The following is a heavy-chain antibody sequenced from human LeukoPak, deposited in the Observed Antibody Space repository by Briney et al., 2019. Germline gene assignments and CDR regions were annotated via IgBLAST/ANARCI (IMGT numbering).Heavy chain of an antibody. J-gene: IGHJ4*02. CDR3: GRDVSDTVVVITHNFDF. D-gene: IGHD3-22*01. V-gene: IGHV3-30*02. Sequence: GGSLRLSCAASGFTFNSYGMHWVRRAPGKGLGWVAFIRHDGTNKYYADSVKGRFTISRDNSKNTLFLQMSGLRVEDTAVYYCGRDVSDTVVVITHNFDFWGQGTLVTVSS. CDR2: IRHDGTNK. CDR1: GFTFNSYG.